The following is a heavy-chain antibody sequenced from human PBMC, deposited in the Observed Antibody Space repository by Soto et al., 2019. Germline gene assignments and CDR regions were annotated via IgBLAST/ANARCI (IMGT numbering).Heavy chain of an antibody. D-gene: IGHD3-10*01. CDR1: GFTFSSYE. V-gene: IGHV3-48*03. J-gene: IGHJ4*02. CDR3: ERAASMVRGVIDY. Sequence: GGSLRLSCAASGFTFSSYEMNWVRQAPGKGLEWVSYISSSGSTIYYADSVKGRFTISRDNAKNSLYLQMNSLRAEDTAFYYCERAASMVRGVIDYWGQGTLVTVSS. CDR2: ISSSGSTI.